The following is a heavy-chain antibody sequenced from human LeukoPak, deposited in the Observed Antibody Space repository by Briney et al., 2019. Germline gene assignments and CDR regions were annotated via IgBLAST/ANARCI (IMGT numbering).Heavy chain of an antibody. V-gene: IGHV3-23*01. Sequence: GGSLRLSCAASGFTFSSYAMNWVRQAPGKGLEWVSGISGSGGSTNYADSVEGRFTISRDNSNNTLYLQMNSLRAEDTAVYYCAREMNFDYWGQGTLVTVSS. CDR3: AREMNFDY. CDR1: GFTFSSYA. J-gene: IGHJ4*02. CDR2: ISGSGGST.